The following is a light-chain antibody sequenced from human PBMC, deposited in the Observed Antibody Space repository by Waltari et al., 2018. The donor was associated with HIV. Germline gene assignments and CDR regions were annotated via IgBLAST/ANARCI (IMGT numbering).Light chain of an antibody. CDR3: QSSDSTGTWV. CDR1: ALPRQF. J-gene: IGLJ3*02. V-gene: IGLV3-25*03. CDR2: KDG. Sequence: SYELTQPPSVSVSPGQTARITCSGDALPRQFAYWYQQKPGQAPVLMIYKDGERPSGIPERFSGSSSGTTVTLTIIGVLAEDEADYYCQSSDSTGTWVFGGGTRLTVL.